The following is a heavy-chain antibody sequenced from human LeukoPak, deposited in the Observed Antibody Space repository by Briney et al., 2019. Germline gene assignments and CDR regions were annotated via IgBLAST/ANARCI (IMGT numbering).Heavy chain of an antibody. CDR1: GGSISSGDYY. J-gene: IGHJ2*01. V-gene: IGHV4-30-4*01. D-gene: IGHD3-22*01. CDR3: ARDDYYDSSGSQSNWYFDL. CDR2: IYYSGST. Sequence: PSQTLSLTCTVSGGSISSGDYYWSWIRQPPGRGLEWIGYIYYSGSTYYSPSLKSRVTISVDTSKNQFSLKLSSVTAADTAVYYCARDDYYDSSGSQSNWYFDLWGRGTLVTVSS.